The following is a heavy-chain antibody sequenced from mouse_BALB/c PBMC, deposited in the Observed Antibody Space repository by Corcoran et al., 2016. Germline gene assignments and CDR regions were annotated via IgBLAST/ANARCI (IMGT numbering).Heavy chain of an antibody. Sequence: EVQLQQSGAELVRPGALVKLSCKASGFNIKDYYMHWVKQRPEQGLEWIGWIDPENGNTIYDPKFQGKASITAGTSSNTAYLQLSSLTSEDTAVYYCARGRALFAYWGQGTLVTVSA. D-gene: IGHD3-1*01. V-gene: IGHV14-1*02. J-gene: IGHJ3*01. CDR1: GFNIKDYY. CDR3: ARGRALFAY. CDR2: IDPENGNT.